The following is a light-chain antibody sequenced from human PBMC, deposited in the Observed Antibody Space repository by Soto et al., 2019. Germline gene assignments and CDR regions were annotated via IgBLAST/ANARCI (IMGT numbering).Light chain of an antibody. J-gene: IGLJ3*02. CDR1: NGDVGGYNY. V-gene: IGLV2-8*01. Sequence: QSALTQPPSASGAAGQSVTISCTGTNGDVGGYNYVSWYQQYPGKAPRLLMYEVTKRPSGVPDRFSGSKSGNSAYLTGYGLQAEDEADYYCKPFAGSAKWVFGGGTQLTVL. CDR2: EVT. CDR3: KPFAGSAKWV.